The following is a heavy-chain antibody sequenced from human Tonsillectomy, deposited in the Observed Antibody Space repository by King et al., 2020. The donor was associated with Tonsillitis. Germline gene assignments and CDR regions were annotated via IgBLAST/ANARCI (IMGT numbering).Heavy chain of an antibody. Sequence: QLVQSGGGLVQPGGSLRLSCAASGFTVSSNYMSWVRQAPGKGLEWVSVIYSGGSTYYADSVKGRFTISRHNSKNTLYLQMNSLRAEDTAVYYCARDSPRASGAFDIWGQGTMVTVSS. V-gene: IGHV3-53*04. CDR3: ARDSPRASGAFDI. D-gene: IGHD2-21*01. J-gene: IGHJ3*02. CDR1: GFTVSSNY. CDR2: IYSGGST.